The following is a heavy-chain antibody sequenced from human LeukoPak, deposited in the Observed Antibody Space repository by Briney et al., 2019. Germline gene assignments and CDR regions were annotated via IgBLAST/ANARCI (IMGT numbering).Heavy chain of an antibody. V-gene: IGHV3-48*03. Sequence: RGSLRLSCAASGFTFSSYEMNWVRQAPGKGLGCVSYISSSGSTIYYADSVNGRFTISRDNAKNSLYLQMNSLRAEDTAVYYCARDVSPYYYDSSGYPTLFDYWGQGTLVTVSS. D-gene: IGHD3-22*01. CDR3: ARDVSPYYYDSSGYPTLFDY. CDR2: ISSSGSTI. CDR1: GFTFSSYE. J-gene: IGHJ4*02.